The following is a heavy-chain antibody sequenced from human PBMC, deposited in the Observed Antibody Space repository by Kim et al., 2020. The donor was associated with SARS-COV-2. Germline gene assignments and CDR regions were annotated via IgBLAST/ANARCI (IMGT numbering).Heavy chain of an antibody. J-gene: IGHJ6*02. D-gene: IGHD2-15*01. V-gene: IGHV3-7*03. Sequence: GGSLRLSCAASGFTFSSYWMSWVRQAPGKGLEWVANIKQDGSEKYYVDSVKGRFTISRDNAKNSLYLQMNSLRAEDTAVYYCARDEVVVAATGYYYYYYGVDVWGQGTTVTVSS. CDR3: ARDEVVVAATGYYYYYYGVDV. CDR2: IKQDGSEK. CDR1: GFTFSSYW.